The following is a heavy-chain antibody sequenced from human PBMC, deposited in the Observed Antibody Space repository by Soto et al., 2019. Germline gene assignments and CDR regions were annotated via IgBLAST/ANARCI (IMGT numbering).Heavy chain of an antibody. CDR3: ARGHLQLEL. CDR1: GFSFSDYY. CDR2: ISLSDSTT. Sequence: QVQLVESGGGVVKPGGSLRLSCAASGFSFSDYYMSWIRQAPGQGLEGVSYISLSDSTTYYADSVRGRFTISRDNARNSLSLLMNSLSAVDTAGYSCARGHLQLELWGQGALGTVSS. D-gene: IGHD3-3*02. J-gene: IGHJ5*02. V-gene: IGHV3-11*01.